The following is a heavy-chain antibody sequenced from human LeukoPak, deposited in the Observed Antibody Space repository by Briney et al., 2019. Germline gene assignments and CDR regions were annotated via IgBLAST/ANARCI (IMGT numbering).Heavy chain of an antibody. Sequence: SETLSLTCTVSGGSISSSSYYWGWIRQPPGKGLEWIGSIYYSGSTYYNPSLKSRVTISVDTSKNQFSLKLSSVTAADTALYYCAKEDPLFGGGGDQGAFDIWGQGTMVTVSS. CDR1: GGSISSSSYY. V-gene: IGHV4-39*07. D-gene: IGHD3-10*01. CDR2: IYYSGST. CDR3: AKEDPLFGGGGDQGAFDI. J-gene: IGHJ3*02.